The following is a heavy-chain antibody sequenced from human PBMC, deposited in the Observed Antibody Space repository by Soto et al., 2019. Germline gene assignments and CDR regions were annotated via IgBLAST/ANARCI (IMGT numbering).Heavy chain of an antibody. J-gene: IGHJ3*01. CDR2: ISYDGSNE. V-gene: IGHV3-30*18. D-gene: IGHD3-9*01. CDR3: AKVSLGLRYFAWSVCCV. CDR1: GFSFRTFG. Sequence: QVQLVESGGGVVQPGRSLSLSCAASGFSFRTFGMHWVRQAPGKGLEWVAVISYDGSNEFYADSVKGRFTISRDNSKNTVYLQMTSLGADDTAVYYCAKVSLGLRYFAWSVCCVWGQGTMVTVSS.